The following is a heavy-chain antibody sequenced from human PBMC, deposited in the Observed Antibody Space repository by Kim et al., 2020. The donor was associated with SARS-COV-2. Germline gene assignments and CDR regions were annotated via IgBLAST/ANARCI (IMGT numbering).Heavy chain of an antibody. V-gene: IGHV3-48*03. D-gene: IGHD4-17*01. CDR2: ISSSGSTI. J-gene: IGHJ4*02. CDR3: ARGLSNNYGGNPGNY. CDR1: GFTFSSYE. Sequence: GGSLRLSCAASGFTFSSYEMNWVRQAPGKGLEWVSYISSSGSTIYYADSVKGRFTISRDNAKNSLYLQMNSLRAEDTAVYYCARGLSNNYGGNPGNYWGQGTMVTVSS.